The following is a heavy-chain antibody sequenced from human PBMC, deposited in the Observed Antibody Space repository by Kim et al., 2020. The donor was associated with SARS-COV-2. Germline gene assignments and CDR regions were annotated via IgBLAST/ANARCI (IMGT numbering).Heavy chain of an antibody. V-gene: IGHV3-7*01. CDR2: MNQDGSEK. CDR1: GFTFSIYW. J-gene: IGHJ4*02. Sequence: GGSLRLSCAASGFTFSIYWMSWVRQAPGKGLEWVANMNQDGSEKYYVDSVKGRFTISRDNAKNSLYLQMNSLRAEDTAVYYCARPRYCSSSSCYAVNYWGQGTLVTVSS. D-gene: IGHD2-2*01. CDR3: ARPRYCSSSSCYAVNY.